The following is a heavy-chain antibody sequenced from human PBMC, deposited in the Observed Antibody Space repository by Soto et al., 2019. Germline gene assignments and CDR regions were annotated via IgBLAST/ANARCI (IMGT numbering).Heavy chain of an antibody. CDR3: ARSLIPMTGHYWYFDL. V-gene: IGHV4-39*01. CDR2: IYYTGTT. D-gene: IGHD3-16*01. CDR1: GGSFRPDRYY. Sequence: QLQLQESGPGLLKPSETLSLTCTVSGGSFRPDRYYWGWLRQPPGKGLEWIGTIYYTGTTYYNPSLKSRVTISVDTSKNQFSLKLSSVTAADTAVYFCARSLIPMTGHYWYFDLWGRGTMVTVSS. J-gene: IGHJ2*01.